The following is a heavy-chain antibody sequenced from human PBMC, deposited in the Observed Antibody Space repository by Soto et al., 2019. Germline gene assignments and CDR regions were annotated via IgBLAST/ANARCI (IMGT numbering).Heavy chain of an antibody. CDR1: GFTFSSYG. D-gene: IGHD2-15*01. Sequence: PGGSLRLSCAASGFTFSSYGMHWVRQAPGKGLEWVAVIWYDGSNKYYADSVKGRFTISRDNSKNTLYLQINSLRAEDTAVYYCARARIGYCSGGSCFWFDPWGQGTLVTVSS. CDR3: ARARIGYCSGGSCFWFDP. V-gene: IGHV3-33*01. J-gene: IGHJ5*02. CDR2: IWYDGSNK.